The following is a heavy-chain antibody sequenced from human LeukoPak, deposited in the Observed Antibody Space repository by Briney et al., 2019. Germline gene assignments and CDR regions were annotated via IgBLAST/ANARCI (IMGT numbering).Heavy chain of an antibody. Sequence: SETLSLTCSVSGGSITSANYFWSWIRQPPGEGLEWLEYIRHSGRAWYNPSLKSRAAISVDTSKNQFSLTLTSGTAADTAVYYRARDVDLPVDSDGLDLWGQGTMVTVSS. CDR3: ARDVDLPVDSDGLDL. CDR2: IRHSGRA. D-gene: IGHD2-2*01. CDR1: GGSITSANYF. V-gene: IGHV4-30-4*08. J-gene: IGHJ3*01.